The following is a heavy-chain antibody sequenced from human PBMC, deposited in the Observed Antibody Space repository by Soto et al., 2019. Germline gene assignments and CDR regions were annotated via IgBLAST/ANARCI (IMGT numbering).Heavy chain of an antibody. V-gene: IGHV4-61*01. CDR2: IYYSGST. D-gene: IGHD6-6*01. J-gene: IGHJ4*02. Sequence: QVQLQESGPGLVKPSETLSLTCTVSGVSVSSGSYYWSWIRQPPGKGLEWIGYIYYSGSTNYNPSLKSRVTIPVDTSKNQFSLKLSSVTAADTAVYYCASYHSRIAARPFDYWGQGPLVTVSS. CDR3: ASYHSRIAARPFDY. CDR1: GVSVSSGSYY.